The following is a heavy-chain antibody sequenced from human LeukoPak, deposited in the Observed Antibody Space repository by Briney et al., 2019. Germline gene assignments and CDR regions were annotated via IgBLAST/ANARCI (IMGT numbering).Heavy chain of an antibody. V-gene: IGHV1-2*02. J-gene: IGHJ4*02. D-gene: IGHD3-10*01. CDR3: ARSSSGSAPNFDY. Sequence: ASVKVSCKASGFTFTGYYMHWVRQAPGRGLEWMGWINPNSGGTNYAQKFQGRVTMTRDTSISTAYMELSRLRSDDTAVYYCARSSSGSAPNFDYWGQGTLVTVSS. CDR2: INPNSGGT. CDR1: GFTFTGYY.